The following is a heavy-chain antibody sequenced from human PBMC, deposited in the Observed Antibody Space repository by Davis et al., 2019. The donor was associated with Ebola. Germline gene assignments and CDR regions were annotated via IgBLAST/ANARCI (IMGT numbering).Heavy chain of an antibody. CDR2: ISGSGEKI. CDR3: ANDPLGVGTGTFEN. Sequence: PGRSLKISCAASGFTFSTYVMSWVRQAPGKGLEWVSAISGSGEKIYYADSVKGRFTISRDNSKSTLYVQMNSLRDEDTAVYYCANDPLGVGTGTFENWGQGTLVTVSS. V-gene: IGHV3-23*01. D-gene: IGHD1-7*01. CDR1: GFTFSTYV. J-gene: IGHJ4*02.